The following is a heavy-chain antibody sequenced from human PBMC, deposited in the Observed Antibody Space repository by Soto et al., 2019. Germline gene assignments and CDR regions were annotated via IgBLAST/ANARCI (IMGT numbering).Heavy chain of an antibody. CDR1: GYSFTSYW. Sequence: PVESLKISCKCSGYSFTSYWIGWVRQMPGKGLEWMGIIYPGDSDTRYSPSFQGQVTISADKSISTAYLQWSSLKASDTAMYYCARNAPDYGDSHDGYYFDYWGQGTLVTVSS. J-gene: IGHJ4*02. V-gene: IGHV5-51*01. D-gene: IGHD4-17*01. CDR2: IYPGDSDT. CDR3: ARNAPDYGDSHDGYYFDY.